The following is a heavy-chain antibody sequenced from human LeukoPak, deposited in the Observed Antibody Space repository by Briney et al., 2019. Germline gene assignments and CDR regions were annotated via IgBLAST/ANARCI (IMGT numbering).Heavy chain of an antibody. Sequence: GGSLRLSCAASGFTVSNNYMSWVRQAPGKGLEWVSLIYSSGSTHYADSVKGRFTISRDNSKNTLYLQTNSLRAEDTAMHYCARDRRGYSAYDYEACLDYWGQGTLVTVSS. V-gene: IGHV3-66*03. J-gene: IGHJ4*02. CDR3: ARDRRGYSAYDYEACLDY. D-gene: IGHD5-12*01. CDR1: GFTVSNNY. CDR2: IYSSGST.